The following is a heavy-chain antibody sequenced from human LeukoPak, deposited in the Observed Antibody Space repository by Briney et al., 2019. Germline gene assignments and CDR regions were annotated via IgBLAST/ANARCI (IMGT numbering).Heavy chain of an antibody. J-gene: IGHJ6*02. CDR3: ARVGEGYYYGSGSYGGMDV. CDR2: ISYDGSNK. CDR1: GFTFSSYA. Sequence: GGSLRLSCAASGFTFSSYAMHWVRQAPGKGLEWVAVISYDGSNKYYADSVKGRFSISRDNSKNTLYLQMNSLRAEDTAVYYCARVGEGYYYGSGSYGGMDVWGQGTTVTVSS. D-gene: IGHD3-10*01. V-gene: IGHV3-30*14.